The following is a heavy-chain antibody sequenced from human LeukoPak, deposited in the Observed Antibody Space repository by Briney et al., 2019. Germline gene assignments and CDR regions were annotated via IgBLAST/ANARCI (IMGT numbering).Heavy chain of an antibody. Sequence: GGSLRLSCAASGFTVSSNYMSWVRQAPGKGLEWVSVIYSGGNTYYADSVKGRFTISRDNSKNTLFLQMNGLRAEDTAVYYCARESSWGIFDYWGQGTLVTVSS. V-gene: IGHV3-53*01. CDR2: IYSGGNT. CDR3: ARESSWGIFDY. CDR1: GFTVSSNY. J-gene: IGHJ4*02. D-gene: IGHD2-15*01.